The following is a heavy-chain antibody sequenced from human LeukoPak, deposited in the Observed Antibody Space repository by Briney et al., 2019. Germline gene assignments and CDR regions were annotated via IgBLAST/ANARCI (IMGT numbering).Heavy chain of an antibody. CDR1: GGSISSSSYY. J-gene: IGHJ4*02. CDR3: ARHHGSSWQPYYFDY. Sequence: SEPLSLTCTVSGGSISSSSYYWRWIRQPPGEGLEWIGSIYYSGSTYYNPSLKSRVTISVDTSKNQFSLKLSSVTAADTAVYYCARHHGSSWQPYYFDYWGQGTLVTVSS. CDR2: IYYSGST. D-gene: IGHD6-13*01. V-gene: IGHV4-39*01.